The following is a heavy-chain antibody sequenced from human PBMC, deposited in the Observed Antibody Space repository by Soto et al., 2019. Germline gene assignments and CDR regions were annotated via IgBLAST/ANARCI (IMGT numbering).Heavy chain of an antibody. CDR2: ISSGGNTM. D-gene: IGHD2-21*02. V-gene: IGHV3-48*03. J-gene: IGHJ5*02. Sequence: GGSLRLSCAASGFTFSNFEMNWVRQAPGKGLEWVSYISSGGNTMYYADSVKGQFTISRDNAKDSLYLEMNSLRAEDTAVYYCVREFVRDFHNWFDLWGQGTLVTVSS. CDR3: VREFVRDFHNWFDL. CDR1: GFTFSNFE.